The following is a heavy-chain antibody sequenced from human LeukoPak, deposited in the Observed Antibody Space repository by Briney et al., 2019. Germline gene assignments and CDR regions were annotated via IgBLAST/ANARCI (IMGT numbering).Heavy chain of an antibody. J-gene: IGHJ6*02. Sequence: GGSLRLSCAASGFTFSSYWMNWARQAPGKGLEWVASINHNGNVNYYVDSVKGRFTISRDNAKNSLYLQMNSLRAEDTAVYYCARKYYYDSSGEIMDYYYGMDVWGQGTTVTVSS. D-gene: IGHD3-22*01. V-gene: IGHV3-7*01. CDR3: ARKYYYDSSGEIMDYYYGMDV. CDR2: INHNGNVN. CDR1: GFTFSSYW.